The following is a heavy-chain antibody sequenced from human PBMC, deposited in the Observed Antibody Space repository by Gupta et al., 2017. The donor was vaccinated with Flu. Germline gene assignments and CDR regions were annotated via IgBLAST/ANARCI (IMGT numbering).Heavy chain of an antibody. J-gene: IGHJ4*02. CDR1: GFTFSSYA. D-gene: IGHD2-2*01. V-gene: IGHV3-23*01. CDR2: ISGSGGST. Sequence: EVQLLESGGGLVQPGGSLRLSCAASGFTFSSYAMSWVRQAPGKGLEWVSVISGSGGSTYYAVSVKGRFTISRDNSKNTLYLQMNSLRAEDTAVYYCARGYCSSTSCYPYYFDYWGQGTLVTVSS. CDR3: ARGYCSSTSCYPYYFDY.